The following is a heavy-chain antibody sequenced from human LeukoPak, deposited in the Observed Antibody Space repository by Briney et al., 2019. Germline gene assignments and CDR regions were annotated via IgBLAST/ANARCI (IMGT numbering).Heavy chain of an antibody. D-gene: IGHD4-23*01. CDR1: GGSISSYY. J-gene: IGHJ5*02. CDR2: IYYSGST. CDR3: ARLTVVGSRSWFDP. V-gene: IGHV4-59*01. Sequence: WQTVSLTCTVSGGSISSYYWSWIRQPPGKGLEWIGYIYYSGSTNYNPSLKSRVTISVDTSKNQFSLKLSSVTAADTAVYYCARLTVVGSRSWFDPWGQGTLATISS.